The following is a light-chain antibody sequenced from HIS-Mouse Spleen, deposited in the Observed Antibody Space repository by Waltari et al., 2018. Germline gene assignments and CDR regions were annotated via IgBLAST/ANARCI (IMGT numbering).Light chain of an antibody. Sequence: QSALTQPASVSGSPGQSITISCPGTSSDVGSYNLVSWYQQHPGKPPKLMIYEGSKRPSGVSNRFSGSKSGNTASLTISGLQAEDEADYYCCSYAGSSTWVFGGGTKLTVL. J-gene: IGLJ3*02. V-gene: IGLV2-23*01. CDR3: CSYAGSSTWV. CDR2: EGS. CDR1: SSDVGSYNL.